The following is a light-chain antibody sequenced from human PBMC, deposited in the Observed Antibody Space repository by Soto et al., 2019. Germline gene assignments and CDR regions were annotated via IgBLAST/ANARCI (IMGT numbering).Light chain of an antibody. CDR1: QNIRMY. Sequence: DIQMTQSPSSLSASVGDRVTLTCRASQNIRMYLNWYQQKPGKAPKILIYGASSLYSGVPSRFSGSGYETDYTLTISNLQPEDFASYICQQSFNIPWTFGQGTKIDI. J-gene: IGKJ1*01. CDR2: GAS. V-gene: IGKV1-39*01. CDR3: QQSFNIPWT.